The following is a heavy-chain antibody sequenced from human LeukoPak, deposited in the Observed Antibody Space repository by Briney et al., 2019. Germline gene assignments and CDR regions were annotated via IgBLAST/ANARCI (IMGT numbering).Heavy chain of an antibody. CDR1: GFTFSDYY. CDR3: ARSGLIVDFDY. V-gene: IGHV3-11*04. D-gene: IGHD1-26*01. CDR2: ISDTGNTI. J-gene: IGHJ4*02. Sequence: PGGSLRLSCAASGFTFSDYYMTWIRQVPGKGLEFVSFISDTGNTIYYADSVKGRFTISRDNAKNSLYLQMNSLRAEDTAVYYCARSGLIVDFDYWGQGTLVTVSS.